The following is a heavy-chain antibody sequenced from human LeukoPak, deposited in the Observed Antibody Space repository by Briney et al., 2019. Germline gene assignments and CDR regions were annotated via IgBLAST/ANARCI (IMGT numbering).Heavy chain of an antibody. V-gene: IGHV5-51*01. Sequence: GESLKIPCKCPGYSFTSYWIGWVPRIPGKGLEWMGIIYPGDSDTRYSPSFQGQVTISADKSITTAYLQWSSLTASDTAMYYCARQRGEQGYFDYWGQGTLVTVSS. J-gene: IGHJ4*02. D-gene: IGHD3-10*01. CDR2: IYPGDSDT. CDR1: GYSFTSYW. CDR3: ARQRGEQGYFDY.